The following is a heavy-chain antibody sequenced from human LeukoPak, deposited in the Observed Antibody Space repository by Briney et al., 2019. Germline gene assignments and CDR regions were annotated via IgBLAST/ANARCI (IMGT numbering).Heavy chain of an antibody. V-gene: IGHV1-24*01. CDR3: ATVGVPYYYGSGSTNYFDY. J-gene: IGHJ4*02. CDR2: FDPEDCET. CDR1: GYTLTELS. D-gene: IGHD3-10*01. Sequence: GPSVKVSCKVSGYTLTELSMHWVRQAPGKGLEWMGGFDPEDCETIYAQKFQGRVTMTEDTSTDAAYMELSSLRSEDTAVYYCATVGVPYYYGSGSTNYFDYWGQGTLVTVSS.